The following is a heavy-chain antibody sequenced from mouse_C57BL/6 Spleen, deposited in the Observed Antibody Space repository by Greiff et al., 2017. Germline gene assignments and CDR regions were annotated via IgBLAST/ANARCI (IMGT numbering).Heavy chain of an antibody. D-gene: IGHD1-1*01. J-gene: IGHJ2*01. V-gene: IGHV1-82*01. Sequence: QVQLQQSGPELVKPGASVKISCKASGYAFSSSWMNWVKQRPGKGLEWIGRVYPGDGGTNYNGKFKGKATLTADKSSSTAYMQLSSLTSEDAAVYFCRSITTVVATDYWGQGTTLTVSS. CDR1: GYAFSSSW. CDR3: RSITTVVATDY. CDR2: VYPGDGGT.